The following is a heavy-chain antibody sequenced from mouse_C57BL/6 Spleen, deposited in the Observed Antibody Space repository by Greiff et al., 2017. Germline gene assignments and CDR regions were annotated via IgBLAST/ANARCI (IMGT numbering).Heavy chain of an antibody. V-gene: IGHV2-2*01. D-gene: IGHD5-5*01. CDR1: GFSLTSYG. CDR3: ARYYLGYFDV. Sequence: VQLQESGPGLVQPSQSLSITCTVSGFSLTSYGVHWVRQSPGKGLEWLGVIWSGGSTDYNAAFISRLSISKDNSKSQVFFKMNSLQADDTAIYYCARYYLGYFDVWGTGTTVTVSS. J-gene: IGHJ1*03. CDR2: IWSGGST.